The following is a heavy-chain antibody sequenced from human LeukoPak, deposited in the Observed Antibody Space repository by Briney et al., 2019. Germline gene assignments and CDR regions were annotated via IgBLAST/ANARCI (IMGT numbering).Heavy chain of an antibody. Sequence: ETLSLTCAVSGDSINNSNWWSWVRQPPGKGLEWVSYISSSSSTIYYADSVKGRFTISRDNAKNSLYLQMNSLRAEDTAVYYCARGRDPRLPLDYWGQGTLVTVSS. CDR3: ARGRDPRLPLDY. V-gene: IGHV3-48*04. J-gene: IGHJ4*02. CDR2: ISSSSSTI. CDR1: GDSINNSN. D-gene: IGHD5-18*01.